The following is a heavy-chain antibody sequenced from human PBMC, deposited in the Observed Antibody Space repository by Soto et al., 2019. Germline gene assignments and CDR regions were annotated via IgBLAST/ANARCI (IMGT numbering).Heavy chain of an antibody. Sequence: HVQLVQSGAEVKKPGSSVKVSCKASGGTFRNYAFNWVRQAPGQGLECKGGIIPMFGTTNTAQRFQYRVTLPADDFTITANVDPTSLRSYDPPMYYCAKSAGPTTHDHYYYTVDVWCQETTVTVSS. CDR1: GGTFRNYA. V-gene: IGHV1-69*01. CDR2: IIPMFGTT. D-gene: IGHD1-1*01. J-gene: IGHJ6*02. CDR3: AKSAGPTTHDHYYYTVDV.